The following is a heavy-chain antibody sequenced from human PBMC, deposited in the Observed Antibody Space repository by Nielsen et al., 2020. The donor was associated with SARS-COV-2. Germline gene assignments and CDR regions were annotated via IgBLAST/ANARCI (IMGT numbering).Heavy chain of an antibody. J-gene: IGHJ6*02. V-gene: IGHV3-48*01. CDR3: AKDRGSYQYYYGMDV. Sequence: GESLKISCAASGFTFSSYSMNWVRQAPGKGLEWVSYISSSSSTIYYADSVKGRFTISRDNAKNSLYLQMNSLRAEDTAVYYCAKDRGSYQYYYGMDVWGQGTTVTVSS. CDR2: ISSSSSTI. CDR1: GFTFSSYS. D-gene: IGHD1-26*01.